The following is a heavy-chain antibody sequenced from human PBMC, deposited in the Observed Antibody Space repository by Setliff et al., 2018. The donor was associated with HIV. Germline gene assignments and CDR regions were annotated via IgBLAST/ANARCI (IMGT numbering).Heavy chain of an antibody. CDR2: ISSRGNFI. J-gene: IGHJ2*01. Sequence: RLSCAASGFSFSGFEINWVRQAPGNGLEWISYISSRGNFIYYADSVKGRFTISRDNAKNPLYLQMNSLRAEDTAVYYCARGLAATSHWFFDLWGRGTLVTVSS. V-gene: IGHV3-48*03. CDR1: GFSFSGFE. D-gene: IGHD6-25*01. CDR3: ARGLAATSHWFFDL.